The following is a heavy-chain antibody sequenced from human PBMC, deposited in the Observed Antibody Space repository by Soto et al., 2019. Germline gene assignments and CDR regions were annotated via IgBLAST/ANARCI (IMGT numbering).Heavy chain of an antibody. V-gene: IGHV1-69*01. Sequence: QVQLVQSGAEVRKPGSSVKVSCKASGGTFNRHAISWVRQAPGQGLEWMGGIIPMFGTANHAQKFQGRVTIIADESTSTAYMELSSLRSEDTAIYYCARAWKQPWGGMDVWGPGTTVTVSS. CDR1: GGTFNRHA. CDR2: IIPMFGTA. J-gene: IGHJ6*02. CDR3: ARAWKQPWGGMDV. D-gene: IGHD6-13*01.